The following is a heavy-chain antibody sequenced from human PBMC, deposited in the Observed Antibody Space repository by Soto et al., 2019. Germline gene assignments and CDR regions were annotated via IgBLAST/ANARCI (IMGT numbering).Heavy chain of an antibody. D-gene: IGHD4-17*01. J-gene: IGHJ6*02. CDR3: AVDYGDHPAAVYYYGMDV. CDR2: ISAYNGNT. Sequence: QVQLVQSGAEVKKPGASVKVSCKASGYTFTSYGISWVRQAPGQGLEWMGWISAYNGNTNYAQKLQGRVTMTTDTATSTAYMELRSLRSDDTAVYYCAVDYGDHPAAVYYYGMDVWGQGTTVTVSS. V-gene: IGHV1-18*01. CDR1: GYTFTSYG.